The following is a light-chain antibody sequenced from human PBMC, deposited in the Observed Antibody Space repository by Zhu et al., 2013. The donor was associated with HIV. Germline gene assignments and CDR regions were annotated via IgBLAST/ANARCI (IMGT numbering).Light chain of an antibody. CDR1: QSVSKW. V-gene: IGKV1-5*01. CDR3: QEYEDSPIT. Sequence: EIQMTQTPSTLPASVGDRVTITCRASQSVSKWVAWYQQKPGKAPKLLIYDASTLETGVPLRFRGSGSGTEFTLTITRLEPEDFAIYYCQEYEDSPITFGQGTRLEMK. CDR2: DAS. J-gene: IGKJ5*01.